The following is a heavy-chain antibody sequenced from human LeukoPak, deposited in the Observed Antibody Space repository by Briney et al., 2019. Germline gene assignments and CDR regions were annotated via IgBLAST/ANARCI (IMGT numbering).Heavy chain of an antibody. CDR2: INHSGST. Sequence: SETLSLTCAVYGGSFSGYYWGWIRQPPGKGLEWIGEINHSGSTNYNPSLKSRVTISVDTSKNQFSLKLSSVTAADTAVYYCANSGYSYASDAFDIWGQGTMVTVSS. D-gene: IGHD5-18*01. V-gene: IGHV4-34*01. CDR1: GGSFSGYY. J-gene: IGHJ3*02. CDR3: ANSGYSYASDAFDI.